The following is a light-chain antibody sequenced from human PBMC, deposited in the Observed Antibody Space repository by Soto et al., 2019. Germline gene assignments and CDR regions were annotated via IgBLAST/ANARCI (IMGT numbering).Light chain of an antibody. CDR2: TIS. CDR1: QSVNRRS. V-gene: IGKV3-20*01. Sequence: IVLTQSPGTLSLSPGERAALSCRASQSVNRRSLAWYQQKPGQAPRLLISTISNRATGIPDRFSGSGSGAEFTLTISRLEPEDFAVYYCQQYDNSRTFGQGTKVDIK. J-gene: IGKJ1*01. CDR3: QQYDNSRT.